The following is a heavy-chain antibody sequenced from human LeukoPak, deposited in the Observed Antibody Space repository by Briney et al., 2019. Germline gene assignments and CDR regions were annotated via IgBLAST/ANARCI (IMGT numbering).Heavy chain of an antibody. D-gene: IGHD7-27*01. V-gene: IGHV3-7*01. J-gene: IGHJ3*02. CDR2: IKQDGSEK. CDR3: ARDGEAEEVDAFDI. CDR1: GFTFSSYW. Sequence: GGSLRLSCAASGFTFSSYWMSWVRQAPGKGLEWVANIKQDGSEKYYVDSVKGRFTISRDNAKNSLYLQMNSLRAEDTAVYYCARDGEAEEVDAFDIWGQGTMVTVSS.